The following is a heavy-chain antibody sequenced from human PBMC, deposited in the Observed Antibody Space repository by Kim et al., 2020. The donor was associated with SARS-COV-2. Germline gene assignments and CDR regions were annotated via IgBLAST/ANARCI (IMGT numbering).Heavy chain of an antibody. V-gene: IGHV3-53*01. Sequence: GGSLKLSCAASGFTVSSNYISWVRQAPGKGLEWVSAIYRGGSTSYADSGKGRFTISRDNSKNTQYFQMNSLIAEDTAVYYCARDNGELEHAGYWGQGTLVSVSS. J-gene: IGHJ4*02. CDR1: GFTVSSNY. D-gene: IGHD1-1*01. CDR2: IYRGGST. CDR3: ARDNGELEHAGY.